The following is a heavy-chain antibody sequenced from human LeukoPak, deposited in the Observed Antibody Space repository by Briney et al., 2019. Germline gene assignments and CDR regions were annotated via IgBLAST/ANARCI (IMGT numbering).Heavy chain of an antibody. CDR1: GFTFSSYG. CDR2: ISYDGSNK. V-gene: IGHV3-30*03. Sequence: GRSLRLSCAASGFTFSSYGMHWVRQAPGKGLEWVAVISYDGSNKYYADSVKGRFTISRDNSKNTLYLQMNSLRAEDTAVYYCARRRVAVPNDAFDIWGQGTMVTVSS. D-gene: IGHD2-15*01. CDR3: ARRRVAVPNDAFDI. J-gene: IGHJ3*02.